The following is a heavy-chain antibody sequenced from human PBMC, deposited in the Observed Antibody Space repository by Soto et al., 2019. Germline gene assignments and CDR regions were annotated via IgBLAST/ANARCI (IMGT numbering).Heavy chain of an antibody. Sequence: GGSLRLSCAASGFTFSSYAMSWVRQAPGKGLEWVSSISTSSSYIYYTDSMKGRFTISRDNAKNSVYLQMDSLRAEDTAVYYCVRDGYSYGIDYWGQGTLVTAPQ. D-gene: IGHD5-18*01. CDR1: GFTFSSYA. CDR2: ISTSSSYI. CDR3: VRDGYSYGIDY. J-gene: IGHJ4*02. V-gene: IGHV3-21*01.